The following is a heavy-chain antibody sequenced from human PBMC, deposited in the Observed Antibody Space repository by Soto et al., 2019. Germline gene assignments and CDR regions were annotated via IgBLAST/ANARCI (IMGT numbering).Heavy chain of an antibody. Sequence: GESLKISCRTSGYKFTSSWIAWVRQMPGKGLEWMGIIFPSDSDTRYSPSFQGQVTISADRSTSTVFLQWASLKASDTAVYFCARKDKSGYFNWFDPWGQGNMVTVYS. J-gene: IGHJ5*02. CDR3: ARKDKSGYFNWFDP. CDR1: GYKFTSSW. D-gene: IGHD3-22*01. V-gene: IGHV5-51*01. CDR2: IFPSDSDT.